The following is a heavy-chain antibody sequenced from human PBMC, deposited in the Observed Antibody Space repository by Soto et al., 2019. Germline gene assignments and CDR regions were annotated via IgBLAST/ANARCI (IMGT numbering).Heavy chain of an antibody. V-gene: IGHV3-7*01. CDR1: PFTFISYW. CDR3: ARDGYCSSTSCYTLFYFDY. Sequence: PCVCLRLSWAPSPFTFISYWISCVHQPAGEGLEWVANIKQEGSEKYYVDSVNGRFTICRDNAKNSLYLQMNSLRAEDTAVYYCARDGYCSSTSCYTLFYFDYWGQGTLVTVSS. CDR2: IKQEGSEK. J-gene: IGHJ4*02. D-gene: IGHD2-2*02.